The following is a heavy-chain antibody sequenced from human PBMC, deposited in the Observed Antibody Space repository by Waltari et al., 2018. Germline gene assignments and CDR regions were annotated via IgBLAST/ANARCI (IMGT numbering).Heavy chain of an antibody. CDR2: IYYSGST. V-gene: IGHV4-59*01. CDR1: GGSISSYH. Sequence: QVQLQESGTGLVKPSETLSLTCTATGGSISSYHWCWIRQPPGKGLEWIGYIYYSGSTNYNPSLKSRVTISVDTSKTQFSLKLSSVTAADTAVYYCARGVGYSYDDAFDIWGQGTMVTVSS. J-gene: IGHJ3*02. CDR3: ARGVGYSYDDAFDI. D-gene: IGHD5-18*01.